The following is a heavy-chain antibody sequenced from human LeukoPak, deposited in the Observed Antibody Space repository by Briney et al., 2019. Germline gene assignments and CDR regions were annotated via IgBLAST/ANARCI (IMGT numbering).Heavy chain of an antibody. CDR1: GFTFSSYA. Sequence: PGGSLRLSCAASGFTFSSYAMSRARQAPGKGLEWVSAISGSGGSTYYADSVKGRFTISRDNSKNTLYLQMNSLRAEDTAVYYCAKLLTTVTTFFDYWGQGTLVTVSS. J-gene: IGHJ4*02. CDR3: AKLLTTVTTFFDY. D-gene: IGHD4-17*01. CDR2: ISGSGGST. V-gene: IGHV3-23*01.